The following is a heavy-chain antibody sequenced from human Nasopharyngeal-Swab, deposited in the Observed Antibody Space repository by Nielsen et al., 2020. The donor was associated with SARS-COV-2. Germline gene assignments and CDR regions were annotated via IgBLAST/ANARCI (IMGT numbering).Heavy chain of an antibody. V-gene: IGHV1-18*01. CDR1: GYTFTSYG. J-gene: IGHJ6*03. CDR2: ISAYNGNT. D-gene: IGHD3-10*01. Sequence: GESLKISCKASGYTFTSYGISWVRQAPGQGLEWMGWISAYNGNTNYAQKLQGRVTMTTDTSTSTAYMELRSLRSDDTAVYYCARAVSWFGELSHYYYYMDVWGKGTTVTVSS. CDR3: ARAVSWFGELSHYYYYMDV.